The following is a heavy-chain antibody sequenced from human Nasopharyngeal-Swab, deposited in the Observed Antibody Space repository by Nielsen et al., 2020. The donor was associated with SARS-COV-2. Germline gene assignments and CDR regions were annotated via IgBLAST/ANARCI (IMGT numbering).Heavy chain of an antibody. CDR2: INHSGST. J-gene: IGHJ4*02. Sequence: ESLKISCAVYGGSFSGYYWSWIRQPPGKGLEWIGEINHSGSTNYNPSLKSRVTISVDTSKNQFSLKLSSVTAADTAVYYCARTYYDFWSGYRFDYWGQGTLVTVSS. CDR1: GGSFSGYY. D-gene: IGHD3-3*01. CDR3: ARTYYDFWSGYRFDY. V-gene: IGHV4-34*01.